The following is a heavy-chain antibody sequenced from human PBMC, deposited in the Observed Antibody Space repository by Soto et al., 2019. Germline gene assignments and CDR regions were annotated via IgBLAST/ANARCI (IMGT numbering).Heavy chain of an antibody. CDR1: GFAFSSRG. V-gene: IGHV3-30*18. D-gene: IGHD2-15*01. CDR3: VKDFGSGYLQVGADL. CDR2: ISYDGRNE. Sequence: GGSLRLSCRASGFAFSSRGMHWVRQAPGKGLEWVALISYDGRNEKYAESLKGRFTISRDNSESTLYLQMNGLRPDDAAVYYCVKDFGSGYLQVGADLWGQGTQVTVSS. J-gene: IGHJ5*02.